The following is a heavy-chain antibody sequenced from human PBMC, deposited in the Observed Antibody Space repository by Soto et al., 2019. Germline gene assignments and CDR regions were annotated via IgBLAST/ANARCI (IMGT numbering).Heavy chain of an antibody. Sequence: SVKVSCKASGGTFSSYTISWVRQAPGQGLEWMGRIIPILGIANYAQKFQGRVTITADKSTSTAYMELSSLRSEDTAVYYCARDPGPCSGGSCYSGAFDIWGQGTMVTVSS. CDR2: IIPILGIA. J-gene: IGHJ3*02. D-gene: IGHD2-15*01. V-gene: IGHV1-69*04. CDR1: GGTFSSYT. CDR3: ARDPGPCSGGSCYSGAFDI.